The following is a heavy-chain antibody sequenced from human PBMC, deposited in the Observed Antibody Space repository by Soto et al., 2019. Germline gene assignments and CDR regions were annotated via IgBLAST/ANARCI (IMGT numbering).Heavy chain of an antibody. Sequence: QLQLQESGSGLVKPSQTLSLTCSVTGGSITSGGYSWSWIRQPPGEGLAWIGYISYSGNTSYNPSVTGRVTISGDRYTNQFSMKLNSVTAADTATSYCARAPAGRHGPYCFDIWGQGSLVIVSS. CDR1: GGSITSGGYS. V-gene: IGHV4-30-2*01. CDR2: ISYSGNT. D-gene: IGHD2-15*01. J-gene: IGHJ4*02. CDR3: ARAPAGRHGPYCFDI.